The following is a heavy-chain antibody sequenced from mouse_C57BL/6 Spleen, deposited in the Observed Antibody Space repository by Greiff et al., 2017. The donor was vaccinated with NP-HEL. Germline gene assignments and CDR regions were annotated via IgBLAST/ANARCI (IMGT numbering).Heavy chain of an antibody. D-gene: IGHD2-4*01. CDR2: INPNNGGT. V-gene: IGHV1-18*01. J-gene: IGHJ3*01. CDR3: ASYDYAEAWFAY. Sequence: EVQLQQSGPELVKPGASVKIPCKASGYTFTDYNMDWVKQSHGKSLEWIGDINPNNGGTIYNQKFKGKATLTVDKSSSTANMELRSLTSEDTAFYYCASYDYAEAWFAYWGQGTLVTVSA. CDR1: GYTFTDYN.